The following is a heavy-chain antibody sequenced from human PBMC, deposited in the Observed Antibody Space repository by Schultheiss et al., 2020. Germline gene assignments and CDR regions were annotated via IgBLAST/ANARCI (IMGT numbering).Heavy chain of an antibody. CDR1: GFTFDDYS. D-gene: IGHD5-24*01. CDR3: AKVRRDGYNPFDY. V-gene: IGHV4-59*12. J-gene: IGHJ4*02. Sequence: GSLRLSCAASGFTFDDYSMSWVRQAPGKGLEWIGCIYYSGSTNYNPSLKSRVTISVDTSKNQFSLKLSSVTAADTAVYYCAKVRRDGYNPFDYWGQGTLVNVSS. CDR2: IYYSGST.